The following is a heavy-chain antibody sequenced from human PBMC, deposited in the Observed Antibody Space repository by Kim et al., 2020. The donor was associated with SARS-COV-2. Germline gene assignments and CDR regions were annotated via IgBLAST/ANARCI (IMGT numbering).Heavy chain of an antibody. D-gene: IGHD3-3*01. CDR3: ARLDLEWSSLYYGMDV. Sequence: SVKGRFTISRDNAKNALYLQMHSLRDEDTAVYYCARLDLEWSSLYYGMDVWGQGTTVTVPS. J-gene: IGHJ6*02. V-gene: IGHV3-48*02.